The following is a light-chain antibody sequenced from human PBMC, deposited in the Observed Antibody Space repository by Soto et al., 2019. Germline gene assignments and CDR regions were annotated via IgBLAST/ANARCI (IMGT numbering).Light chain of an antibody. CDR2: GAS. CDR3: QQYASSPRT. Sequence: EIVLTQSPGTLSLSPGERATLSCRASESVLNNLAWYQQKPGQAPRLLIYGASTRATGIPDRFSGSGSGTDFTLTISRLEPEDFAVYYCQQYASSPRTFGQGTKVDIK. CDR1: ESVLNN. V-gene: IGKV3-20*01. J-gene: IGKJ1*01.